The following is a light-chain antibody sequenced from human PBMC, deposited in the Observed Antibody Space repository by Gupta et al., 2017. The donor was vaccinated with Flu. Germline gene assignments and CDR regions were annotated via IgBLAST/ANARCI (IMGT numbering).Light chain of an antibody. CDR1: SSDVGGYNY. Sequence: QSALTQPRSVSGSPGQSVTIPCTGTSSDVGGYNYVSWYQQHPGRAPKLMIYDVTKRPSGVPDRFSGSKSGNTASLTISGLQAEDEADYYCCSYAARSRVFGGGTKLTVL. CDR3: CSYAARSRV. CDR2: DVT. V-gene: IGLV2-11*01. J-gene: IGLJ2*01.